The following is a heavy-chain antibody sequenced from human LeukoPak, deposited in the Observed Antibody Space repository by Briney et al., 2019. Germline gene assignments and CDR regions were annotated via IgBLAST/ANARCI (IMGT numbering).Heavy chain of an antibody. J-gene: IGHJ4*02. CDR1: GYSISSGYY. Sequence: PSETLSLTCTVSGYSISSGYYWGWIRQPPGKGLEWIGSIYHSGSTYYNPSLKSRVTISVDTSKNQFSLKLSSVTAADTAVYYCARGVRGYSYGSSDYWGQGTLVTVSS. D-gene: IGHD5-18*01. CDR3: ARGVRGYSYGSSDY. V-gene: IGHV4-38-2*02. CDR2: IYHSGST.